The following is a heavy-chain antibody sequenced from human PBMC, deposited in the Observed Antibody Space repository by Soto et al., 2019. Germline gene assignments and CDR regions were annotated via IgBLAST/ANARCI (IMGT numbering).Heavy chain of an antibody. J-gene: IGHJ4*02. Sequence: PGGSLRLSCAASGFTFSSYSMNWVRQAPGKGLEWVSSISSSSSYIYYADSVKGRFTISRDNAKNSLYLQMNSLRAEDTAVYYCARDWVPYLGVVIHRAPLADYWGQGTLVTVSS. CDR1: GFTFSSYS. D-gene: IGHD3-3*01. V-gene: IGHV3-21*01. CDR2: ISSSSSYI. CDR3: ARDWVPYLGVVIHRAPLADY.